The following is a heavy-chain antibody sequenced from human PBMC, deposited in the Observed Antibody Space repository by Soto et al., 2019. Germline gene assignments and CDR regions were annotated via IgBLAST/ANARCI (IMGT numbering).Heavy chain of an antibody. Sequence: QVQLVQSGAEMKKPGASVKLSCKTSGINYNTYAIHWVRQAPGQGHEWMGWINAGNGDTRYSQNFQGRVTLTRDTSASAVYMDLDSLKSEDTGVYYCARAISGYVTWGQGTLVTVSS. J-gene: IGHJ4*02. D-gene: IGHD5-12*01. CDR1: GINYNTYA. CDR3: ARAISGYVT. CDR2: INAGNGDT. V-gene: IGHV1-3*01.